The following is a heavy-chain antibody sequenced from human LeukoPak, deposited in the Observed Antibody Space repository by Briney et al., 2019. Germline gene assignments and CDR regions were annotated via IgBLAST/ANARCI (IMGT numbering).Heavy chain of an antibody. V-gene: IGHV4-4*07. D-gene: IGHD3-22*01. Sequence: SETLSLTCTVSGGSISNYYWSWIRQPAGKGLEWIGRIYNSGSTNYNPSLKSRVTISVDTSKNQFSLKVSSVNAADTAVYYCGKNYCDSGGYHYWSFDLWGRGTLVTVSS. CDR3: GKNYCDSGGYHYWSFDL. CDR1: GGSISNYY. CDR2: IYNSGST. J-gene: IGHJ2*01.